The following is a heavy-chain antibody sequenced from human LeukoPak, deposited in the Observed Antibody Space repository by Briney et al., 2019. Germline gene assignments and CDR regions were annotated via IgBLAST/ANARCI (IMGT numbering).Heavy chain of an antibody. Sequence: PGGSLRLSCAASGFTFSSYAMSWVRQAPGKGLEWVSAISGSGGSTYYADSVKGRFTISRDKSKNTLYLQVNSLRAEDTAVYYCAKVRSWYYDYWGQGTLVTVSS. CDR2: ISGSGGST. CDR1: GFTFSSYA. V-gene: IGHV3-23*01. J-gene: IGHJ4*02. CDR3: AKVRSWYYDY. D-gene: IGHD6-13*01.